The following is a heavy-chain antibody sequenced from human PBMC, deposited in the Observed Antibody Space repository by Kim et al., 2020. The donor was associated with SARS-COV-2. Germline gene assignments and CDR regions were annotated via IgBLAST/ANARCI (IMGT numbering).Heavy chain of an antibody. CDR3: ARGCRQQLPPAEFDP. CDR1: GGSFSGYY. D-gene: IGHD6-13*01. Sequence: SETLSLTCAVYGGSFSGYYWSWIRQPPGKGLEWIGEINHSGSTNYNPSLKSRVTISVDTSKNQFSLKLSSVTAADTAVYYCARGCRQQLPPAEFDPWGQGTLFTVSS. V-gene: IGHV4-34*01. CDR2: INHSGST. J-gene: IGHJ5*02.